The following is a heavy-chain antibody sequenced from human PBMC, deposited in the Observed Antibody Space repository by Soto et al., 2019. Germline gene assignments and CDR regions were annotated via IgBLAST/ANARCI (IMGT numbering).Heavy chain of an antibody. D-gene: IGHD2-2*01. Sequence: ASVKVSCKASGYTFTSYGISWVRQAPGQGLEWMGGISAYNGNTNSAQKVQDRLTMTTDTSPSTAYMELRSLRSDDTAVYYCARDQGCSSTSCYFVVRPPGDGMDVWGQGTTVTVSS. CDR2: ISAYNGNT. CDR1: GYTFTSYG. CDR3: ARDQGCSSTSCYFVVRPPGDGMDV. J-gene: IGHJ6*02. V-gene: IGHV1-18*01.